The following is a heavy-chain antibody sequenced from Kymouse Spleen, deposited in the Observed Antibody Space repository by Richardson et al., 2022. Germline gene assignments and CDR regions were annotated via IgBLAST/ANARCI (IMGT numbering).Heavy chain of an antibody. J-gene: IGHJ5*02. Sequence: QLQLQESGPGLVKPSETLSLTCTVSGGSISSSSYYWGWIRQPPGKGLEWIGSIYYSGSTYYNPSLKSRVTISVDTSKNQFSLKLSSVTAADTAVYYCARQASGDILTGYYNWFDPWGQGTLVTVSS. CDR2: IYYSGST. CDR3: ARQASGDILTGYYNWFDP. CDR1: GGSISSSSYY. D-gene: IGHD3-9*01. V-gene: IGHV4-39*01.